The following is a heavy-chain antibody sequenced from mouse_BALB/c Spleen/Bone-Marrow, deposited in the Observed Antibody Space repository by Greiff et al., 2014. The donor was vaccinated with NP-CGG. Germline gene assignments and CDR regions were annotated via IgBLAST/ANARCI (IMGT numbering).Heavy chain of an antibody. J-gene: IGHJ2*01. CDR3: ARELYYFDY. CDR2: IYYSGTI. CDR1: GISITTGNYR. V-gene: IGHV3-5*02. Sequence: EVQLQQSGPGLVKPSQTVSLTCTVTGISITTGNYRWSWIRQFPGNKLEWIGYIYYSGTITYNPSLTSRTTITRDTSKNQFFLEMNSLTAEDTATYYCARELYYFDYWGQGTTHTVSS.